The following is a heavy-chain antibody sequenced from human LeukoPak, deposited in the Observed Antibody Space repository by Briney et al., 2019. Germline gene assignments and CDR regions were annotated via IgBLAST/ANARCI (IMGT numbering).Heavy chain of an antibody. CDR3: ARSGGYSGYGDLKYYYYYYMDV. J-gene: IGHJ6*03. D-gene: IGHD5-12*01. CDR2: ISGSGGST. Sequence: GGTLRLSCAASGFTFSSYGMSWVRQAPGKGLEWVSAISGSGGSTYYADSVKGRFTISRDNSKNTLYLQMNGLRAEDTAVYYCARSGGYSGYGDLKYYYYYYMDVWGKGTTVTISS. V-gene: IGHV3-23*01. CDR1: GFTFSSYG.